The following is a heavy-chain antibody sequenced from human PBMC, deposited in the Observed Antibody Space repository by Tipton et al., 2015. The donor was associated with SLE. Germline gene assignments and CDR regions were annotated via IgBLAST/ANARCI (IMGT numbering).Heavy chain of an antibody. D-gene: IGHD4-11*01. CDR2: ISAYNGNT. CDR3: AREGVRTVTTDD. J-gene: IGHJ4*02. V-gene: IGHV1-18*01. Sequence: QSGAEVKKPGASVKVSCKASGYTFTSYGISWVRQAPGQGLEWMGWISAYNGNTNYAQKFQGRVTMTTDASTRTASMELRSPRSDGAAVYYCAREGVRTVTTDDWGQGTLVTVSS. CDR1: GYTFTSYG.